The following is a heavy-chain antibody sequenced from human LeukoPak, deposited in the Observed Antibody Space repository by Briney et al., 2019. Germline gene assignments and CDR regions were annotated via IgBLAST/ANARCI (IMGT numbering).Heavy chain of an antibody. J-gene: IGHJ3*02. Sequence: GASVKVSCKASAYTFTTYTMNLVRPAPGQGLEWMGWINTNTGNPTYAQGFTGRFVFSLDTSVSTAYLQIFSLEVEDTAVYYCARDSFTDGASTFDSWGQGTMVTVSS. CDR2: INTNTGNP. V-gene: IGHV7-4-1*01. CDR3: ARDSFTDGASTFDS. CDR1: AYTFTTYT. D-gene: IGHD3-16*01.